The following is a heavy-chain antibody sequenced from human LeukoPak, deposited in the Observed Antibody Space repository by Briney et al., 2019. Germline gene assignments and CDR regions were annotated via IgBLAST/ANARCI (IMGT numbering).Heavy chain of an antibody. CDR3: ARETTVTNWLVH. J-gene: IGHJ4*02. V-gene: IGHV3-7*01. Sequence: PGGSLRLSCAASGFTFSSYWMSWVRQAPGKGREWVANIKQDGREKYYVDSVRGRFTISRENAKNSLYVQMNSLRAEATAVYYCARETTVTNWLVHWGQGTLVTVSS. CDR1: GFTFSSYW. D-gene: IGHD4-17*01. CDR2: IKQDGREK.